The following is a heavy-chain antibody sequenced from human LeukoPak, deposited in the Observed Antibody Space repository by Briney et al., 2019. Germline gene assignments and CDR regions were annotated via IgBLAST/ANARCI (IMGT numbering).Heavy chain of an antibody. D-gene: IGHD3-10*01. CDR3: ARDVNFYGSGSYFDF. CDR2: IYHSGST. J-gene: IGHJ4*02. V-gene: IGHV4-30-2*01. Sequence: SETLSLTCTVSGGSISSGGYYWSWIRQPPGKGLEWIGYIYHSGSTYYNPSLKSRVTISVDRSKNQFSLKLSSVTAADTAVYYCARDVNFYGSGSYFDFWGQGTLVTVSS. CDR1: GGSISSGGYY.